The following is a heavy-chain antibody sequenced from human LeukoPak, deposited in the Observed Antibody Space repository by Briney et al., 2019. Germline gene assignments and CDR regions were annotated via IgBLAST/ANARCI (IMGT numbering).Heavy chain of an antibody. Sequence: ASVKVSCKASGYTFTSYDINWVRQAPGQGREWMGWMNPNRGNTGYAQKFQGRGTSTSNTSIRTAYMEMSSLRSEDTAVYYCARGIVGATTVIDYWGQGTLVTVSS. CDR2: MNPNRGNT. D-gene: IGHD1-26*01. CDR3: ARGIVGATTVIDY. CDR1: GYTFTSYD. V-gene: IGHV1-8*03. J-gene: IGHJ4*02.